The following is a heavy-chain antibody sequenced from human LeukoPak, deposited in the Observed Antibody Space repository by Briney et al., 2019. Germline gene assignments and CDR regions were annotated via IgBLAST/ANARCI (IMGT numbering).Heavy chain of an antibody. V-gene: IGHV4-34*01. J-gene: IGHJ3*02. CDR1: GGSFSGYY. CDR2: INHSGST. D-gene: IGHD2/OR15-2a*01. CDR3: AGGRAPTPVRSRGVLLSDKLDI. Sequence: SETLSLTCAVYGGSFSGYYWSWIRQPPGKGLEWIEEINHSGSTNYNPSLKSRVTISVDTSKSQFSLKLSSVTAADTAVYYCAGGRAPTPVRSRGVLLSDKLDIWGQGTMVTVSS.